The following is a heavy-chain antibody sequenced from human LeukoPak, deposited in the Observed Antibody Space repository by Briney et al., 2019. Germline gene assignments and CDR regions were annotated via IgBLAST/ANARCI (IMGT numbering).Heavy chain of an antibody. V-gene: IGHV3-7*03. Sequence: GGSLRLSCTASGFIFSGSWMAWIRQAPGKGLEWVAIIKKDGSEKYYVDSMKGRFTISRDNAKNSLFLQMNSLRAEDTAIYYCTTDTWYSAGHWGRGTLVTVSS. CDR3: TTDTWYSAGH. CDR1: GFIFSGSW. D-gene: IGHD2-15*01. CDR2: IKKDGSEK. J-gene: IGHJ4*02.